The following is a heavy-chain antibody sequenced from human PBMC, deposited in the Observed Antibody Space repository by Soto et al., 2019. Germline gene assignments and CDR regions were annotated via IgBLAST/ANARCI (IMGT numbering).Heavy chain of an antibody. CDR2: IIPIFGTA. CDR3: ARDGKKASSSRYNWFDP. D-gene: IGHD6-13*01. Sequence: SVKVSCKASGGTFSSYAISWVRQAPGQGLEWMGGIIPIFGTANYAQKFQGRVTITADESTSTAYMELSSLRSEDTAVYYCARDGKKASSSRYNWFDPWGEGTLVTVSS. CDR1: GGTFSSYA. J-gene: IGHJ5*02. V-gene: IGHV1-69*13.